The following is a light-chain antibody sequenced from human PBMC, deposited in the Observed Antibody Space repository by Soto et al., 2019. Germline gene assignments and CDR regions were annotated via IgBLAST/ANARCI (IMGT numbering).Light chain of an antibody. CDR1: SSDVGGYND. CDR2: EVT. CDR3: SSYTGGNPSYV. V-gene: IGLV2-11*01. Sequence: QSALTQPRSVSGSPGQSVTISCTGSSSDVGGYNDVSWYQQHPGKAPKLMIYEVTIRPSGVSDRFSGSKSGNTASLTVSGLQAEDEADYYCSSYTGGNPSYVFGTGTKLTVL. J-gene: IGLJ1*01.